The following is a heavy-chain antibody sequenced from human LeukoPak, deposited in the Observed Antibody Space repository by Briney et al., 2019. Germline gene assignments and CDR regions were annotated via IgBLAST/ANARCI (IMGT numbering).Heavy chain of an antibody. CDR2: ISYDGSNK. Sequence: PGGSLRLPCAASGFTFSSYAMHWVRQAPGKGLEWVAVISYDGSNKYYADSVKGRFTISRDNSKNTLYLQMNSLRAEGTAVYYCARTTSMVRGAPPRYWGQGTLVTVSS. J-gene: IGHJ4*02. CDR3: ARTTSMVRGAPPRY. D-gene: IGHD3-10*01. CDR1: GFTFSSYA. V-gene: IGHV3-30*04.